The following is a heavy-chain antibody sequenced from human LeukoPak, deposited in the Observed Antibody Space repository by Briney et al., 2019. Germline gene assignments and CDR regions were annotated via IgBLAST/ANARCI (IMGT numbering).Heavy chain of an antibody. CDR2: LDSSGST. CDR1: GGSISSRSDY. J-gene: IGHJ6*03. D-gene: IGHD4-23*01. Sequence: PSGTLSLTCTVSGGSISSRSDYWGWIRQTPGKGLEWIGNLDSSGSTYYNPSLKSRVTISVGTSKNQSSLNLRSVTAADTAIYFCSRSHDYGGLYFYYYMDVWGKGTTVTVSS. CDR3: SRSHDYGGLYFYYYMDV. V-gene: IGHV4-39*01.